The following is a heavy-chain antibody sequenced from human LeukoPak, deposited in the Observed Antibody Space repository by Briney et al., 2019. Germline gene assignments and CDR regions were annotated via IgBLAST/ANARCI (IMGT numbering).Heavy chain of an antibody. Sequence: SETLSLTCAVCGGSFSGYYWNWIRQPPGKGLEWIGEINHSRSTNYHPPLKSRVTISVDKSKNQFSLKLSSVTAADTAVYYCARGARDYYYYYMDVWGKGTTVTVSS. D-gene: IGHD5-12*01. CDR1: GGSFSGYY. V-gene: IGHV4-34*01. CDR3: ARGARDYYYYYMDV. J-gene: IGHJ6*03. CDR2: INHSRST.